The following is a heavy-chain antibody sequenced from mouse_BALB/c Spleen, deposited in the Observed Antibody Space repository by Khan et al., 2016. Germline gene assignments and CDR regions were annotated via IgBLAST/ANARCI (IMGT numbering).Heavy chain of an antibody. CDR2: IWAGGST. J-gene: IGHJ4*01. V-gene: IGHV2-9*02. CDR1: EFSLTSYG. Sequence: QVQLKQSGPGLVAPSQSLSITCTVSEFSLTSYGVHWVRQPPGKGLEWLGVIWAGGSTNYNSALMSRLSISKDNSKSQVFLKMNSLQTDDTAMYYCARDGGAMDYWGQGTSVTVSS. CDR3: ARDGGAMDY.